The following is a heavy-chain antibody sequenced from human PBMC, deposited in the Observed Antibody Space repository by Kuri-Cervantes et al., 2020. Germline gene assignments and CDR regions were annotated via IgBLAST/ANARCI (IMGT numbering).Heavy chain of an antibody. CDR3: TRRVGGSSADD. CDR2: IYYNGST. J-gene: IGHJ4*02. D-gene: IGHD6-6*01. Sequence: SETLSLTCTVSGVSVTNYYWNWIRQPPGKGLEWIGNIYYNGSTNYNSSLKSRVTISIDTSKNQFSLKLSSVTAADTAIYYCTRRVGGSSADDWGQGTLVTVSS. V-gene: IGHV4-59*02. CDR1: GVSVTNYY.